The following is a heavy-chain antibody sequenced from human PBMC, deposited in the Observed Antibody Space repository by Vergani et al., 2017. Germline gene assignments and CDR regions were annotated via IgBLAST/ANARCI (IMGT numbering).Heavy chain of an antibody. J-gene: IGHJ4*02. Sequence: EVQLVESGGGLVKPGGSLRLSCAASGFTFSSYSMNWVRQAPGKGLEWVSAISGSGGSTYYADSVNGRFTISSDNSKNTLYLQRNSLRAEDTAVYYCAKELRRARLVRWQLPSGDYWGQGTLVTVSS. CDR1: GFTFSSYS. D-gene: IGHD4-23*01. CDR2: ISGSGGST. CDR3: AKELRRARLVRWQLPSGDY. V-gene: IGHV3-23*04.